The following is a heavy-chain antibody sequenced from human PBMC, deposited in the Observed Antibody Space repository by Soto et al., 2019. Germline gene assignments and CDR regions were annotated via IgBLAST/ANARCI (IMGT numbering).Heavy chain of an antibody. CDR3: VRDRDLDRDMVHADL. CDR2: ISYDGSNK. J-gene: IGHJ4*01. Sequence: PGGSLRLSCAASGFTFNSYAMHWVRQAPGKGLEWVAVISYDGSNKYYADSVRGRFTISADNAENSVFLQMNSLRDEDTAVYFCVRDRDLDRDMVHADLWGQGTLVTVSS. CDR1: GFTFNSYA. V-gene: IGHV3-30-3*01. D-gene: IGHD5-18*01.